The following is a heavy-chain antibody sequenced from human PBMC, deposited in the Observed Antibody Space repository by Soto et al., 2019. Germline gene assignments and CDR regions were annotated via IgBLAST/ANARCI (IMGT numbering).Heavy chain of an antibody. CDR3: ARDQGGYCSSTSCQSYYYYYMDV. CDR1: GGTFSSYT. V-gene: IGHV1-69*08. CDR2: IIPILGIA. J-gene: IGHJ6*03. Sequence: QVQLVQSGAEVKKPGSSVKVSCKASGGTFSSYTISWVRQAPGQGLEWMGRIIPILGIANYAQKFQGRVTITADKSTRTAYMELSSLRSEDTAVYYCARDQGGYCSSTSCQSYYYYYMDVWGKGTTVTVSS. D-gene: IGHD2-2*01.